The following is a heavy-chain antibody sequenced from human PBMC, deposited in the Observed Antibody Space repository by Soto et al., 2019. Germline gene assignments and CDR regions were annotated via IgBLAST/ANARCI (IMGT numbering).Heavy chain of an antibody. CDR1: EGTVNKYA. V-gene: IGHV1-69*06. Sequence: QVQLVQSGAEVKKPGSSVRVSCKTSEGTVNKYAISWVRQAPGQGLEWMGGIIPLFVEGKYAQKFQGRVTITADKSASTTYKELLTLPSEDTAVYYYAREDALRKTSGYFYLDYWCHGAPGTVTS. CDR3: AREDALRKTSGYFYLDY. J-gene: IGHJ4*01. D-gene: IGHD3-22*01. CDR2: IIPLFVEG.